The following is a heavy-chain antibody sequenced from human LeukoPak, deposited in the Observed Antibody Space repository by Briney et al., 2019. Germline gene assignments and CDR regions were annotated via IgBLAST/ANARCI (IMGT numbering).Heavy chain of an antibody. J-gene: IGHJ3*02. V-gene: IGHV3-30*02. CDR1: GFTFSSYG. CDR3: AKPQTRVGSYDAFDI. Sequence: GGSLGLSCAASGFTFSSYGMHWVRQAPGKGLEWVAFIRYDGSNKYYADSVKGRFTISRDNSKNTLYLQMNSLRAEDTAVYYCAKPQTRVGSYDAFDIWGQGTMVTVSS. D-gene: IGHD2-2*01. CDR2: IRYDGSNK.